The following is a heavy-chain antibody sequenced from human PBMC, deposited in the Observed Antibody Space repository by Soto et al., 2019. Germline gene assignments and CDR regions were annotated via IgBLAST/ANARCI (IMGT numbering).Heavy chain of an antibody. CDR3: PRHLRSASSVLDS. Sequence: QVQLQESGPGLVKPSETLSLTCTVSGGSITSYYWSWIRQPPGEGLEWIGYIYYSGTSHYNPSLESRVTISVDTSNNQFSLKLTSVTAADTAVYSCPRHLRSASSVLDSWGPGTLVTVSS. D-gene: IGHD3-3*01. CDR2: IYYSGTS. V-gene: IGHV4-59*08. CDR1: GGSITSYY. J-gene: IGHJ4*02.